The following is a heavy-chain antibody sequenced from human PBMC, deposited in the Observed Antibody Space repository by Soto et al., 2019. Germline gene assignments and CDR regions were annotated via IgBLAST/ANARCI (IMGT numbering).Heavy chain of an antibody. CDR2: IYATGTT. J-gene: IGHJ5*02. V-gene: IGHV4-4*07. CDR1: GASISGFY. D-gene: IGHD1-1*01. CDR3: VRDGTKTLRDWFDP. Sequence: SETLSLTCTVSGASISGFYWSWIRKSAGKGLEWIGRIYATGTTDYNPSLKIRVMMSVDTPKKQFSLKLRSVTAADTAVYYCVRDGTKTLRDWFDPWGQGISVTVSS.